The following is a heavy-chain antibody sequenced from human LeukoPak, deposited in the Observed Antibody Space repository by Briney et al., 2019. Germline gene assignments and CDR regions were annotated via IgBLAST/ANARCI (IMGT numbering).Heavy chain of an antibody. D-gene: IGHD4-23*01. CDR2: IYYSGST. CDR3: ARLNGGN. V-gene: IGHV4-59*08. Sequence: SETLSLTCTVSGGSISSHYWSWIRQPPGKGLEWIGYIYYSGSTNYNPSLKSRVAVSLDASKNQFSQKLRSVTAADTAVYYCARLNGGNWGPGILVTVSS. J-gene: IGHJ4*02. CDR1: GGSISSHY.